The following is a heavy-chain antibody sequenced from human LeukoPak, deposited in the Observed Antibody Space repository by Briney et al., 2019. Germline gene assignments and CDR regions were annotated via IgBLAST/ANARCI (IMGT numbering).Heavy chain of an antibody. CDR3: ARDYYDSSGDLDY. J-gene: IGHJ4*02. CDR1: GFTFSSYS. D-gene: IGHD3-22*01. CDR2: ISSSSSYI. Sequence: PGGSLRLSCAASGFTFSSYSMNWVRQAPGKGLEWVSSISSSSSYIYYADSVKGRFTISRDNARKSLYLQMNSLRAEDTAVYYCARDYYDSSGDLDYWGQGTLVTVSS. V-gene: IGHV3-21*01.